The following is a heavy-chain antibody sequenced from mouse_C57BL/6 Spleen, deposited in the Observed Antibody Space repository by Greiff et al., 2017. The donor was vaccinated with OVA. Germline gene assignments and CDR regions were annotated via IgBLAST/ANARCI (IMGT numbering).Heavy chain of an antibody. CDR2: IGPENGDT. CDR3: TTGAPRKGGDY. Sequence: EVQLQQSGAELVRPGASVKLSCTASGFNIKDDYMHWVQQRPEQGLEWIGWIGPENGDTEYSSKFQGKAIITADTSSKPANIQLSSLTSEDTAVYYCTTGAPRKGGDYWGQGTTLTVSS. J-gene: IGHJ2*01. V-gene: IGHV14-4*01. CDR1: GFNIKDDY.